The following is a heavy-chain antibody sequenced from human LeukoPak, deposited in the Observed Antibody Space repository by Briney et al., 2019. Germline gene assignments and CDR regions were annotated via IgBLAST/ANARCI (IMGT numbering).Heavy chain of an antibody. CDR2: MNPNSGNT. D-gene: IGHD3-9*01. CDR3: ARTNRYYDILTGLNWFDP. Sequence: ASVKVSCKASGYTFTSYDINWVRQATGQGLEWMGWMNPNSGNTGYAQKFQGRVTITRNTSISTAYMELSSLRSEDTAVYYCARTNRYYDILTGLNWFDPWGQGTLVTVSS. CDR1: GYTFTSYD. V-gene: IGHV1-8*03. J-gene: IGHJ5*02.